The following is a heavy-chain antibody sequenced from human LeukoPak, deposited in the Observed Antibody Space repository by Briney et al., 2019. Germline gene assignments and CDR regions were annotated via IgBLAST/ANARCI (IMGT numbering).Heavy chain of an antibody. CDR3: ARDPPYCSGGSCYSRFDY. V-gene: IGHV1-2*02. CDR2: INPNSGGT. D-gene: IGHD2-15*01. Sequence: GASVKVSCKASGYTFTGYYMHWVRQAPGQGLEWMGWINPNSGGTNYAQKFQGRVTMTRDTSTSTVYMELSSLRSEDTAVYYCARDPPYCSGGSCYSRFDYWGQGTLVTVSS. CDR1: GYTFTGYY. J-gene: IGHJ4*02.